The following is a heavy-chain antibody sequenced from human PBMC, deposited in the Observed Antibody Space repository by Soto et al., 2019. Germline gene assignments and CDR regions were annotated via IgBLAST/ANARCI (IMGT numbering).Heavy chain of an antibody. CDR1: GFTFSSYA. Sequence: GGSLRLSCAASGFTFSSYAMSWVRQAPGKGLEWVSAISGSGGSTYYADSVKGRFTISRDNSKNTLYLQMNNLRAEDTAVYYCAKEAGGYGSGSYYYFDYWGQGTLVTVSS. CDR3: AKEAGGYGSGSYYYFDY. CDR2: ISGSGGST. V-gene: IGHV3-23*01. J-gene: IGHJ4*02. D-gene: IGHD3-10*01.